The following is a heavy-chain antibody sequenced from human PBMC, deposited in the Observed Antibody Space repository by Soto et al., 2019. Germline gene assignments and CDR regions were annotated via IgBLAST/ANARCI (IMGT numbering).Heavy chain of an antibody. J-gene: IGHJ4*02. CDR1: GFIFSNYV. CDR3: AESPWYGY. Sequence: PGGSLRLSCAASGFIFSNYVMSWVRQAPGKGLEWVSSISGSGDSEHYADSVKGRFTISRDNSKNTLSLQMNSLRVEDTAVYYCAESPWYGYWGQGTQVTVSS. CDR2: ISGSGDSE. D-gene: IGHD6-13*01. V-gene: IGHV3-23*01.